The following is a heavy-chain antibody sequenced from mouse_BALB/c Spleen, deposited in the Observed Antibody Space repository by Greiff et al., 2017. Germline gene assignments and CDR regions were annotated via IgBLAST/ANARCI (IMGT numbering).Heavy chain of an antibody. D-gene: IGHD2-4*01. CDR1: GFTFSDYY. CDR2: ISDGGSYT. CDR3: ARGDDYDPWFAY. J-gene: IGHJ3*01. V-gene: IGHV5-4*02. Sequence: EVQGVESGGGLVKPGGSLKLSCAASGFTFSDYYMYWVRQTPEKRLEWVATISDGGSYTYYPDSVKGRFTISRDNAKNNLYLQMSSLKSEDTAMYYCARGDDYDPWFAYWGQGTLVTVSA.